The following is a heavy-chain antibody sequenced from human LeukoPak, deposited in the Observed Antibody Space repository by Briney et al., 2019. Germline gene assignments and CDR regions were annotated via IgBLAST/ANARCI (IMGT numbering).Heavy chain of an antibody. V-gene: IGHV4-34*01. CDR3: ARGARYYYDSSGYYHFDY. Sequence: SETLSLTCAVYGGSFSGYYWSWIRQPPGKGLEWIGEINHSGSTNYNPSLKSRVTTSVDTSKNQFSLKLSSVTAADTAVYYCARGARYYYDSSGYYHFDYWGQGTLVTVSS. J-gene: IGHJ4*02. CDR1: GGSFSGYY. CDR2: INHSGST. D-gene: IGHD3-22*01.